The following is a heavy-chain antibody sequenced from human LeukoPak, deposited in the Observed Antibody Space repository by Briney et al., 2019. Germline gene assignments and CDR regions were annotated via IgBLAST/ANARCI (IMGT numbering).Heavy chain of an antibody. CDR3: ARVDSGSPSGAFDI. CDR2: IYHSGST. J-gene: IGHJ3*02. CDR1: GGSISSGGYY. V-gene: IGHV4-30-2*01. Sequence: SQTLSLTCTVSGGSISSGGYYWSWIRQPPGKGLEWIGYIYHSGSTYYNPSLKSRVTISVDRSKNQFSLKLSSVTAADTAVYYCARVDSGSPSGAFDIWGQGTVVTVSS. D-gene: IGHD1-26*01.